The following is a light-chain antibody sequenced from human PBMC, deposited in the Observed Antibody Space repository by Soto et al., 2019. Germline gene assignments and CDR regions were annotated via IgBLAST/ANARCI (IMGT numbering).Light chain of an antibody. CDR3: QQYYSTPFT. V-gene: IGKV4-1*01. CDR1: QSVFYNSNNRNY. J-gene: IGKJ3*01. Sequence: DIVMTQSPDSLAVSLGERATINCKSSQSVFYNSNNRNYLAWYQQKPAQPPKLLFYWASTRESGVPDRFSDSGSGTDFTLTISSLQAEDVAVYYCQQYYSTPFTFGPGTKVDIK. CDR2: WAS.